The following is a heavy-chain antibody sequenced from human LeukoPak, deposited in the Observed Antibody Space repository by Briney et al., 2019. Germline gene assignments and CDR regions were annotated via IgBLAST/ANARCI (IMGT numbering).Heavy chain of an antibody. J-gene: IGHJ4*02. Sequence: ASVKVSCKVSGYTFTGYHTHWVRQAPGQGPEWMGLINPNSGGTNYGQKFQDRVTMTRDTSINTAYMELSSLRSDDTAVYYCARSRDFYDSSGYYRFYFDFWGQGTLVTVSS. D-gene: IGHD3-22*01. V-gene: IGHV1-2*02. CDR2: INPNSGGT. CDR3: ARSRDFYDSSGYYRFYFDF. CDR1: GYTFTGYH.